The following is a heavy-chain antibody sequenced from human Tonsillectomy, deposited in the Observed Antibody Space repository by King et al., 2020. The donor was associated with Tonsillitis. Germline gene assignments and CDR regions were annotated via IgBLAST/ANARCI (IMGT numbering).Heavy chain of an antibody. CDR1: GDSLNSYY. CDR3: AREMETLDYGYYLDYFDY. J-gene: IGHJ4*02. V-gene: IGHV4-59*01. Sequence: VQLQESGPGLVKPSETLSLTCTVSGDSLNSYYWSWIRQPPGKGLEWIGYIYYSGSTNYNPSLTSRVTISVDTSKNQFSLKLRSVTAADTAVYYCAREMETLDYGYYLDYFDYWGQGIPVTVSS. CDR2: IYYSGST. D-gene: IGHD4-17*01.